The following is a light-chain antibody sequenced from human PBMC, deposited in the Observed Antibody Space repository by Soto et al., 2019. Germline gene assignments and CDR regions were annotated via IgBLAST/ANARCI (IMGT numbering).Light chain of an antibody. CDR1: SSDAGSHNL. CDR3: CSYAGSSTYV. CDR2: EGN. V-gene: IGLV2-23*01. J-gene: IGLJ1*01. Sequence: QSALTQPASVSGSPGQSITISCTGTSSDAGSHNLVSWYQQHPGKAPLVLIYEGNKRPSGVSSSFSGSASGYPASLTISGLQAEDEANYYCCSYAGSSTYVFGTGTKLTVL.